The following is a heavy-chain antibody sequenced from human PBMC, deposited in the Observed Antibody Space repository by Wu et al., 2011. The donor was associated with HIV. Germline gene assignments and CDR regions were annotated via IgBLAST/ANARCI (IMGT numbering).Heavy chain of an antibody. CDR1: GYIFNANF. D-gene: IGHD1-26*01. CDR3: ARSVEGHNHSRHLVETYFYMDV. Sequence: QVQLVQSGAEVKKPGASVRVSCKASGYIFNANFIYWVRQAPGQGLEWMAWINPKSGGIKYAQNFQGRVTVTRDTSTNTVHVELTTLTSEDTAVYYCARSVEGHNHSRHLVETYFYMDVWGKGTTVIVSS. CDR2: INPKSGGI. V-gene: IGHV1-2*02. J-gene: IGHJ6*03.